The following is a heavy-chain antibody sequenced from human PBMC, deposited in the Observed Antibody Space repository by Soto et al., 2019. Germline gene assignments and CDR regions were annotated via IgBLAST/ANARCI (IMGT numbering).Heavy chain of an antibody. V-gene: IGHV3-74*01. CDR1: GFTFSNYW. CDR3: ATAKVGDYFQVY. CDR2: INVDGRTT. D-gene: IGHD4-17*01. J-gene: IGHJ4*02. Sequence: EVQLVESGGGLVQPGGSLRLSCAASGFTFSNYWMHWVRQAPGMGLVWVSRINVDGRTTNYADSVRGRFTISRDNAENMMYLQMISLRVEDTAIYYCATAKVGDYFQVYWGQGALVTVSP.